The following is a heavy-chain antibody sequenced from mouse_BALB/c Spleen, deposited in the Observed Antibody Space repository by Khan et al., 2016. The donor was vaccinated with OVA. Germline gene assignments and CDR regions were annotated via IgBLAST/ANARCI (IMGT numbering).Heavy chain of an antibody. J-gene: IGHJ1*01. CDR2: INTYTGEP. V-gene: IGHV9-1*02. CDR3: ARISSSWYSGV. CDR1: GYTFTNYG. D-gene: IGHD6-2*01. Sequence: QIQLVQSGPELKKPGETVKISCKASGYTFTNYGMNWVKQAPGKGLKWMGWINTYTGEPTYADDFKGRFVLSLETSASTAYLQISNLKNEDMTTYYCARISSSWYSGVWGAGTTVTVSS.